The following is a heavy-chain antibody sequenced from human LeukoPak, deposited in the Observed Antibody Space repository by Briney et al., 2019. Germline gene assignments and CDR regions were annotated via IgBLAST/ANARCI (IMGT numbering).Heavy chain of an antibody. V-gene: IGHV1-18*04. CDR1: GYTFTSYG. Sequence: ASVKVSCKASGYTFTSYGISWVRQAPGQGLEWMGWISAYNGNTNYAQKLQGRVTMTTDTSTSTAYMELRSLRSDDTAVYYCARDAAVPRYCSGGSCYSVDFDYCGQGTLVTVSS. J-gene: IGHJ4*02. D-gene: IGHD2-15*01. CDR2: ISAYNGNT. CDR3: ARDAAVPRYCSGGSCYSVDFDY.